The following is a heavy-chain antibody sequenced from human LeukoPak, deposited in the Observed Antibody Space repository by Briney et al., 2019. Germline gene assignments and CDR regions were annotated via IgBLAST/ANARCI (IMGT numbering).Heavy chain of an antibody. CDR1: GYSISSGYY. CDR2: IYHSGST. V-gene: IGHV4-38-2*02. Sequence: SETLSLTCAVSGYSISSGYYWGWIRQPPGKGLEWIGSIYHSGSTYYNLSLKSRVTISVDTSKNQFSLKLSSVTAADTAVYYCARETIAVAGNWFDPWGQGTLVTVSS. CDR3: ARETIAVAGNWFDP. J-gene: IGHJ5*02. D-gene: IGHD6-19*01.